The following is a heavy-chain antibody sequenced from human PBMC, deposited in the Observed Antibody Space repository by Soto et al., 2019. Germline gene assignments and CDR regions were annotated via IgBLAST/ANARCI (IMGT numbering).Heavy chain of an antibody. V-gene: IGHV4-30-4*01. J-gene: IGHJ5*01. CDR2: IYKRTTT. Sequence: QVHLLESGPGLVKPSQTLSLTCSVSGDSISTVDYFWAWIRQPPGQALEYIGYIYKRTTTYYNPSFESRVAISLDTSKSQFSLNVTSVTAADTAVYFCARGRYCLTGRCFPNWFDSLGQGTLVTVSS. CDR1: GDSISTVDYF. D-gene: IGHD2-15*01. CDR3: ARGRYCLTGRCFPNWFDS.